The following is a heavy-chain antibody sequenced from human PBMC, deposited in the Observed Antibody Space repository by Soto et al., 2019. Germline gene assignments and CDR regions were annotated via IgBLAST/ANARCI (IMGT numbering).Heavy chain of an antibody. D-gene: IGHD3-10*01. CDR3: ARKFGDDSGTYHFAY. CDR1: GGSISSGDYY. Sequence: KPSETLSLTCTVSGGSISSGDYYWSWIRQPPGKGLEWIGYIYYSGSTYYNPSLKSRVTISVDTSKNQFSLKLSSVTAADTAVYYCARKFGDDSGTYHFAYCRQGSLVTVSS. V-gene: IGHV4-30-4*01. J-gene: IGHJ4*02. CDR2: IYYSGST.